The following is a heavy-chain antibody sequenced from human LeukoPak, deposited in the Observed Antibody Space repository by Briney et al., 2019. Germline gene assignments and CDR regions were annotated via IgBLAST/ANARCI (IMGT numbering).Heavy chain of an antibody. V-gene: IGHV3-7*01. J-gene: IGHJ4*02. D-gene: IGHD3-3*01. CDR2: VKYDGSEQ. CDR3: ARAPREWLLGYYFDY. CDR1: GFTFSSYW. Sequence: GGSLRLSYAASGFTFSSYWMSWVRQAPGKGLEWVANVKYDGSEQYYVDSVRGRFTISRDNAKNSLCLQMNSLRAEDTAVYYCARAPREWLLGYYFDYWGQGTLVTVSS.